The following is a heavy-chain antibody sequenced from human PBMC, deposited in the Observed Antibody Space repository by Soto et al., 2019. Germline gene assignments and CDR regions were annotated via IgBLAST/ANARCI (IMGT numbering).Heavy chain of an antibody. CDR1: GFIFSDHS. CDR3: ARDPLLTGTADYYFDY. D-gene: IGHD1-7*01. J-gene: IGHJ4*02. Sequence: PGGSLRLSCAASGFIFSDHSMHWVRQAPGKGLEWVAVISFDGSKKYYADSVKGRFTISSDNSKNTLYLQMSSLRAEDTAVFYCARDPLLTGTADYYFDYWGQGTLVTVSS. V-gene: IGHV3-30*04. CDR2: ISFDGSKK.